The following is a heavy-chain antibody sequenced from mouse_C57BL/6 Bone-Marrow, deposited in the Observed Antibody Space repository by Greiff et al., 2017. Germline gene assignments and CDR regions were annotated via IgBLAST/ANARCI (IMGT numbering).Heavy chain of an antibody. D-gene: IGHD1-1*02. CDR2: IDPSDSYT. CDR1: GYTFTSYW. Sequence: QVQLQQPGAELVMPGASVKLSCKASGYTFTSYWMHWVKQRPGQGLEWIGEIDPSDSYTNYNQKFKGKSTLTVDKSSSTAYMQLSRLTSEDSAFYYGGRGEYYGSSYRYFDVSGTRSTVTVSS. CDR3: GRGEYYGSSYRYFDV. J-gene: IGHJ1*03. V-gene: IGHV1-69*01.